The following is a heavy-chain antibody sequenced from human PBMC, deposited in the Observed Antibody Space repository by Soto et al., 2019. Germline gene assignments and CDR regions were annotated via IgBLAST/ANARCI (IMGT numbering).Heavy chain of an antibody. D-gene: IGHD3-22*01. CDR2: IYYSGST. V-gene: IGHV4-59*08. CDR3: ARATYYSDTGGSPPLAY. J-gene: IGHJ4*02. CDR1: GVSTSSYY. Sequence: SETLSLTCTVSGVSTSSYYCSWIRQPPGKGLEWIGYIYYSGSTNYNPSLKSRVTISVDTSKNQLSLKLSSVTAADTAVYYCARATYYSDTGGSPPLAYWGQGTLVTVS.